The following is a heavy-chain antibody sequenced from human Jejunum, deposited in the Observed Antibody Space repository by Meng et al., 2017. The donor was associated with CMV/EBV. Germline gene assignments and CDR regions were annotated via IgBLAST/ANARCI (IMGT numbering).Heavy chain of an antibody. CDR2: ISWDGGDT. Sequence: CSASGFVFEDYTMHWVRQAPGKSLEWVSLISWDGGDTLYADSVRGRFTISRDNSKNSLYLHMSSLRADDTAFYYCATIGGLQAFDFWGQGTMVTVSS. CDR3: ATIGGLQAFDF. CDR1: GFVFEDYT. J-gene: IGHJ3*01. D-gene: IGHD3-16*01. V-gene: IGHV3-43*01.